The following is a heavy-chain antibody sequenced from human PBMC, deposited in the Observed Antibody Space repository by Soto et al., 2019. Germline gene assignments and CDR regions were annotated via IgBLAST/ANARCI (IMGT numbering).Heavy chain of an antibody. J-gene: IGHJ4*02. D-gene: IGHD3-10*01. Sequence: EVQLLESGGGLVQPGGSLRLSCAASGFTFSSYAMSWVRQAPGKGLEWVSAISGSGGSTYYADSVKGRFTISRDNSKNTLYLQMNSLRAEDTAVYYCAKDVALWFGELPRFDYWGQGTLVTVSS. CDR1: GFTFSSYA. V-gene: IGHV3-23*01. CDR2: ISGSGGST. CDR3: AKDVALWFGELPRFDY.